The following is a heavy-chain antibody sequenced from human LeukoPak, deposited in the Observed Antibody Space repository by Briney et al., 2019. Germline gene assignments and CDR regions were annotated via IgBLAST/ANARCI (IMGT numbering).Heavy chain of an antibody. V-gene: IGHV3-20*04. CDR1: GFTFDDYG. CDR3: ARVRITATHLFDY. D-gene: IGHD4-17*01. CDR2: INWNSGRI. J-gene: IGHJ4*02. Sequence: GGSLRLSCGTSGFTFDDYGMAWVRQVPGKGLEWVSHINWNSGRIGYADSVKGRFIISRDNAKKSFFLQMNSLRAEDTALYYCARVRITATHLFDYWGQGTLVTVSS.